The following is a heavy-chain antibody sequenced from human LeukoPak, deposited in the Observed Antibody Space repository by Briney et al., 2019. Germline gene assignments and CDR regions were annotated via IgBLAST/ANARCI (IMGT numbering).Heavy chain of an antibody. V-gene: IGHV1-8*01. J-gene: IGHJ4*02. D-gene: IGHD2-15*01. CDR3: ARGAPGSYCSGGSCPYFDY. Sequence: GASVKVSCKASGYTFIGYDINWVRQATGQGLEWMGWMNPNTGNTGYALKFRGRVTMTRNTSISTASMELSSLASEDTALYYCARGAPGSYCSGGSCPYFDYWGQGTLVSVSS. CDR1: GYTFIGYD. CDR2: MNPNTGNT.